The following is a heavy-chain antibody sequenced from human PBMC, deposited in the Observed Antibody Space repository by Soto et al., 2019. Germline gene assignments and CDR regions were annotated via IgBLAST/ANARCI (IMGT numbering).Heavy chain of an antibody. V-gene: IGHV1-18*01. CDR2: ISAYNGNT. CDR3: AREVRIRTVVVDY. D-gene: IGHD2-15*01. J-gene: IGHJ4*02. CDR1: RYTFNSYA. Sequence: VKASSKASRYTFNSYAISWARQAPGQGLEWMGWISAYNGNTNYAQKLQGRVTMTTDTSTSTAYMELRSLRSDDTAVYYCAREVRIRTVVVDYWGQGTLVTVSS.